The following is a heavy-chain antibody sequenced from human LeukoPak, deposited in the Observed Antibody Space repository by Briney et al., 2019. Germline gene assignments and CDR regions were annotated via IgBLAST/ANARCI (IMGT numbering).Heavy chain of an antibody. Sequence: GSSVKVSCKASGGTFSSYAISWVRQAPGQGLEWMGGIIPIFGTANYAQKFQGRVTITADESTSTAYMELSSLRSEDTAVYYCARVGVPAAISPSTQDYWGQGTLVTVSS. V-gene: IGHV1-69*01. CDR1: GGTFSSYA. CDR2: IIPIFGTA. J-gene: IGHJ4*02. D-gene: IGHD2-2*02. CDR3: ARVGVPAAISPSTQDY.